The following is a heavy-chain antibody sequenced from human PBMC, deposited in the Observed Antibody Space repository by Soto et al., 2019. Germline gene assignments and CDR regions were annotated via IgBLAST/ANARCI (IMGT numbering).Heavy chain of an antibody. Sequence: LRLSCAASGFIFSTYDMHWVRQAPGKGLEWVAVISYDGGNKYYADSVKGRFTISRDNSKNTLYLQINSLRPEDTAVYYCANNIAARPWPYFDYWGQGALVTVYS. V-gene: IGHV3-30*18. CDR3: ANNIAARPWPYFDY. D-gene: IGHD6-6*01. J-gene: IGHJ4*02. CDR2: ISYDGGNK. CDR1: GFIFSTYD.